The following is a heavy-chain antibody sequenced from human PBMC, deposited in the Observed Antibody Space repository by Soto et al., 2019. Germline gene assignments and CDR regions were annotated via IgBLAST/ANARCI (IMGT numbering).Heavy chain of an antibody. Sequence: QVQLVQSGAEVKKPGASVKVSCKASGYTFTSYAMHWVRQAPGQRLEWMGWINAGNGNTKYSQKFQGRVTITRDTSASTAYMELSSLRSEDTAVYYCARVPEYSSGWDSRYYFDYWGQGTLVTVSS. CDR3: ARVPEYSSGWDSRYYFDY. CDR2: INAGNGNT. CDR1: GYTFTSYA. D-gene: IGHD6-19*01. J-gene: IGHJ4*02. V-gene: IGHV1-3*01.